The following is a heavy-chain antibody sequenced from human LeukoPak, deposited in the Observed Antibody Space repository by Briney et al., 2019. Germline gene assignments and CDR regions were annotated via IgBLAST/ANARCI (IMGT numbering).Heavy chain of an antibody. V-gene: IGHV3-72*01. CDR3: ARGPIVTTNYHYGMDV. D-gene: IGHD1-1*01. Sequence: GGSLRLSCAASGFTFSDHYMDWVRQAPGKGLEWVGRIRDKANSYTTQYAASVKGRFTISRDDSKKSLYLQMNSLETEDTAVYYCARGPIVTTNYHYGMDVWGKGTTVTVSS. CDR1: GFTFSDHY. J-gene: IGHJ6*04. CDR2: IRDKANSYTT.